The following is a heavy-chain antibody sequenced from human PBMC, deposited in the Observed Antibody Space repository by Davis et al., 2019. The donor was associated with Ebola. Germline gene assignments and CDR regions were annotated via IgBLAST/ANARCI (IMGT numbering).Heavy chain of an antibody. V-gene: IGHV1-8*01. CDR3: AREVVVAATLYYGMDV. Sequence: AASVKVSCKASGYTFTSYDINWVRQAPGQGLEWMGWMNPNSGNTGYAQKFQGRVTMTRNTSISTAYMELSSLRSEDTAVYYCAREVVVAATLYYGMDVWGQGTTVTVSS. CDR2: MNPNSGNT. CDR1: GYTFTSYD. J-gene: IGHJ6*02. D-gene: IGHD2-15*01.